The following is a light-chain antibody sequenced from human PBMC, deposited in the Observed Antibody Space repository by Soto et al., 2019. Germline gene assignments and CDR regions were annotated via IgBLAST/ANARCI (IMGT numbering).Light chain of an antibody. CDR1: SSDVGGYNY. CDR2: DVI. CDR3: CSYAGSYTYV. V-gene: IGLV2-11*01. Sequence: QSALTQPRSVSGSPGQSVTISCTGTSSDVGGYNYVSWYQQHPGKAPKLMIYDVIKRPSGVPDRFSGSKSGNSASLTISGLQAEGEADYFCCSYAGSYTYVFGTGTKVTAL. J-gene: IGLJ1*01.